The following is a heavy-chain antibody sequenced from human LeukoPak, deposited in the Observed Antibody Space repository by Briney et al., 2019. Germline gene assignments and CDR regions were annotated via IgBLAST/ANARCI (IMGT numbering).Heavy chain of an antibody. CDR3: ARDGYCTNGVCYYYYYYYMDV. CDR1: GYTFTSYG. J-gene: IGHJ6*03. D-gene: IGHD2-8*01. V-gene: IGHV1-18*01. Sequence: GASVKVSCKASGYTFTSYGISWVRQAPGQGLEWMGWISAYNGNTNYAQKLQGRVTMTTDTSTSTAYMELRSLRSDDTAVYYCARDGYCTNGVCYYYYYYYMDVWGKGTTVTVSS. CDR2: ISAYNGNT.